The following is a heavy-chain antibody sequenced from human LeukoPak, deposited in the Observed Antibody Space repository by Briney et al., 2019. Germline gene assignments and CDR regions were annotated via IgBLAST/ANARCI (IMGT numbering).Heavy chain of an antibody. Sequence: LRLSCAASGFTFSSYGMHWVRQPPGKGLEWIGEINHSGSTNYNPSLKSRVTISVDTSKNQFSLKLSSVTAADTAVYYCARDRQWLVLDYWGQGTLVTVSS. J-gene: IGHJ4*02. D-gene: IGHD6-19*01. CDR3: ARDRQWLVLDY. CDR2: INHSGST. V-gene: IGHV4-34*01. CDR1: GFTFSSYG.